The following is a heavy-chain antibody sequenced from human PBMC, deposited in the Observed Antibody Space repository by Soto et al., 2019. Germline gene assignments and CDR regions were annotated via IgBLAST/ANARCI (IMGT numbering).Heavy chain of an antibody. Sequence: QVQLQESGPGLVKPSETLSLTCTVSGGSISSYYWSWIRQPPGKGLEWIGYIYYSGSTNYNPSLKSRVTISVDTAKNQFSLKLSSVTAADTAVYCCAGWGPGGGGYFDYWGQGTLVTVSS. CDR3: AGWGPGGGGYFDY. V-gene: IGHV4-59*01. D-gene: IGHD3-16*01. J-gene: IGHJ4*02. CDR2: IYYSGST. CDR1: GGSISSYY.